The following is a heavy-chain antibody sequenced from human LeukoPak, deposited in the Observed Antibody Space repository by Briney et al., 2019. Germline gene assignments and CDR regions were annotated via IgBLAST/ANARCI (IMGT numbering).Heavy chain of an antibody. Sequence: GGSLRLSCAASGLAFSTYAMHWVRQAPDKGLEWMAVISYDGTNKYYSDSVKGRFTISRDNSKNTLYLQMNSLRAEDTAVYYCAKDPHYYDSSGYYDYWGQGTLVTVSS. CDR1: GLAFSTYA. V-gene: IGHV3-30-3*01. J-gene: IGHJ4*02. CDR2: ISYDGTNK. CDR3: AKDPHYYDSSGYYDY. D-gene: IGHD3-22*01.